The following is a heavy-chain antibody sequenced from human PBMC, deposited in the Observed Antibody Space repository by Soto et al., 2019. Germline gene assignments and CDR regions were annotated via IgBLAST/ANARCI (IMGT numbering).Heavy chain of an antibody. D-gene: IGHD3-22*01. J-gene: IGHJ4*02. Sequence: GGSLRLSCAASRFTFSNYAMGWVRQAPGKGLEWVSTISGSGTSTYYAGSVKGRFTISRDNSKSTLYLQMNSLRADDTAVYYCAKSPPDIYYVTRGYYYDYWGRGTLVTVSS. CDR1: RFTFSNYA. CDR2: ISGSGTST. V-gene: IGHV3-23*01. CDR3: AKSPPDIYYVTRGYYYDY.